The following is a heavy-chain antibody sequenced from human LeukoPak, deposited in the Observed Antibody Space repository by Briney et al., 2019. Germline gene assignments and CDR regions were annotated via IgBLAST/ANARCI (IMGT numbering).Heavy chain of an antibody. CDR1: GFTFSSYA. Sequence: GGSLRLSCAASGFTFSSYAMSWVRQAPGKGLEWVSAISGSGGSTYYADPVKGRFTISRDNSKNTLYLQMNSLRAEDTAVYYCAKILLWFGELYDYWGQGTLVTVSS. CDR3: AKILLWFGELYDY. J-gene: IGHJ4*02. CDR2: ISGSGGST. D-gene: IGHD3-10*01. V-gene: IGHV3-23*01.